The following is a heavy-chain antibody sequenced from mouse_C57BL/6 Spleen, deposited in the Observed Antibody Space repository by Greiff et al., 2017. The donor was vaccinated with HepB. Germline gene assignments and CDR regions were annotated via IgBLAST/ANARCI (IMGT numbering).Heavy chain of an antibody. Sequence: QVQLQQPGAELVKPGASVKLSCKASGYTFTEYTIHWVKQRSGQGLEWIGWFYPGSGSIKYNEKFKDKATLTADKSSSTVYMELSRLTSEDSAVYFCARHERGDYYGSSGYFDYWGQGTTLTVSS. V-gene: IGHV1-62-2*01. J-gene: IGHJ2*01. CDR1: GYTFTEYT. CDR2: FYPGSGSI. CDR3: ARHERGDYYGSSGYFDY. D-gene: IGHD1-1*01.